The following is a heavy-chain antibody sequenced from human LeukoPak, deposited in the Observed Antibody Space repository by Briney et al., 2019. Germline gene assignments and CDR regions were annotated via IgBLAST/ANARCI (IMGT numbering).Heavy chain of an antibody. V-gene: IGHV4-59*12. CDR1: GDSINNDY. D-gene: IGHD1-26*01. Sequence: SETLSLTCTVSGDSINNDYWSWIRQPPGKGLEWIGYIDYRGGTNYNPSLRSRVTISVDTSRNQFSLRLTSVTAADTAVYYCARGQGGNYYLNYFDYWGQGALVTVSS. CDR3: ARGQGGNYYLNYFDY. J-gene: IGHJ4*02. CDR2: IDYRGGT.